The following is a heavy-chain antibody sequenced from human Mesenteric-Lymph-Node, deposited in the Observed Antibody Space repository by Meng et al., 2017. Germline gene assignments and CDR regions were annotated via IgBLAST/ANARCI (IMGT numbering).Heavy chain of an antibody. Sequence: SETLSLTCTVSGDSISTYYWSWIRQPPGKGLEWVGYIYYTGSSNYNPSLESRVTISIDTSKNQFSLNLNSVTAADTAVYYCARVSSDYGDYTYFDYWGQGTLVTVSS. CDR2: IYYTGSS. CDR1: GDSISTYY. J-gene: IGHJ4*02. V-gene: IGHV4-59*01. D-gene: IGHD4-17*01. CDR3: ARVSSDYGDYTYFDY.